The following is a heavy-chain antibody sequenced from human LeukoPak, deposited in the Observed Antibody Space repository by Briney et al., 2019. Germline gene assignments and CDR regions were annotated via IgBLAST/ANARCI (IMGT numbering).Heavy chain of an antibody. CDR3: ARGVGIGDYEDY. V-gene: IGHV3-30*03. J-gene: IGHJ4*02. Sequence: PGGSLRLSCAASRFTFSTYGMYWVRQAPGKGLEWVAVISYDGSNKYYADSVKGRFTISRDNSKNTLYLQMNSLRAEDTAVYYCARGVGIGDYEDYWGQGTLVTVSS. D-gene: IGHD4-17*01. CDR1: RFTFSTYG. CDR2: ISYDGSNK.